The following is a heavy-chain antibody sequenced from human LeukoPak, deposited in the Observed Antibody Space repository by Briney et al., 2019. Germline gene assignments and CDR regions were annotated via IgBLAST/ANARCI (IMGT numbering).Heavy chain of an antibody. CDR2: INAGNGNT. J-gene: IGHJ6*02. CDR1: GYIFTSYG. Sequence: ASVKVSCEASGYIFTSYGFAWVRQAPGQRLEWMGWINAGNGNTKYSQKFQGRVTITRDTSASTAYMELSSLRSEDTAVYYCARVRVYYGMDVWGQGTTVTVSS. CDR3: ARVRVYYGMDV. V-gene: IGHV1-3*01.